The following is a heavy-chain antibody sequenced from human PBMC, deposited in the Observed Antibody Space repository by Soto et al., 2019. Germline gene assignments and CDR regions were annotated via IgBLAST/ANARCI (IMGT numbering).Heavy chain of an antibody. J-gene: IGHJ5*02. CDR2: INPKSGGT. D-gene: IGHD6-6*01. CDR1: GFTFTVSY. CDR3: FRSSWGNWFDP. V-gene: IGHV1-2*02. Sequence: ASVKACCKASGFTFTVSYLHWVRLAPGQGLEWMGWINPKSGGTNYAKQFPGRVTMSRDTSISTAYMELSRLRYDDTAVYYSFRSSWGNWFDPWGQGTLVTVSS.